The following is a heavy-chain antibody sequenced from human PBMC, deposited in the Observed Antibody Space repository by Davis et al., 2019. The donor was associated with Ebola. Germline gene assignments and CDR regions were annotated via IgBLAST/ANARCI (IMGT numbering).Heavy chain of an antibody. V-gene: IGHV3-23*01. Sequence: GGSLRLSCAASGFTFSSYALSWVRRTPEKGLEWVAYISGSSRSAYYADSVRGRFTISRDNSKNTLHLQMNSLGAEDTAVYYCVIVGGETYDESGFNFHHWGQGTLVTVSS. D-gene: IGHD3-22*01. CDR3: VIVGGETYDESGFNFHH. J-gene: IGHJ1*01. CDR2: ISGSSRSA. CDR1: GFTFSSYA.